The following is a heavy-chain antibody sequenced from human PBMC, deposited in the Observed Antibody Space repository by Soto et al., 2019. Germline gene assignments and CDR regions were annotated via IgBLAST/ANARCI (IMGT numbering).Heavy chain of an antibody. CDR2: IYHSGST. D-gene: IGHD2-21*02. J-gene: IGHJ4*02. CDR3: AGGRTVVTRFDS. Sequence: PSETLSLTCAVSGGSISTGGYPCNWIRQPPGKGLEWIGYIYHSGSTYYNPSLKSRVTISVDRSKNQFSLKLSSVTAADTALYYCAGGRTVVTRFDSWGQGTLVTVSS. V-gene: IGHV4-30-2*01. CDR1: GGSISTGGYP.